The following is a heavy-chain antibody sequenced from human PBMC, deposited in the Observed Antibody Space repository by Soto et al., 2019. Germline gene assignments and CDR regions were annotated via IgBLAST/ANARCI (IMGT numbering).Heavy chain of an antibody. CDR3: ARVMRVPAAYYYYYGMDV. J-gene: IGHJ6*02. D-gene: IGHD2-2*01. CDR2: INAGNGNT. V-gene: IGHV1-3*01. Sequence: VSVKVSCKASGYTFTSYAMHWVRQAPGQRLEWMGWINAGNGNTKYSQKFQGRVTITRDTSASTAYMELSSLRSEDTAVYYCARVMRVPAAYYYYYGMDVWGQGTTVTVS. CDR1: GYTFTSYA.